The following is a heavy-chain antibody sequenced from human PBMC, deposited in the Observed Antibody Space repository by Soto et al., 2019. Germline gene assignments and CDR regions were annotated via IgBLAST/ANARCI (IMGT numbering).Heavy chain of an antibody. CDR2: ITSSGSTT. CDR1: GFTFSDYY. J-gene: IGHJ4*02. CDR3: ARERYSYGPYYFDY. Sequence: QVQLVESGGDLVKPGGSLRLSCAASGFTFSDYYMSWIRQAPGKGLEWVSSITSSGSTTYYTDSVKGRFTISRDNAKNSLYLQMNSLRAEDTAVYYGARERYSYGPYYFDYWGQGTLVTVSS. V-gene: IGHV3-11*01. D-gene: IGHD5-18*01.